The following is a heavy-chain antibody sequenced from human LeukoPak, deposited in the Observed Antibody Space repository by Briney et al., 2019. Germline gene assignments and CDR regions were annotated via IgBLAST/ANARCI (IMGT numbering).Heavy chain of an antibody. CDR2: IRQDGITK. CDR1: GFTFTTYW. V-gene: IGHV3-7*01. J-gene: IGHJ4*02. Sequence: GGSLRLSCATSGFTFTTYWMSWVRQAPGKGLEWVANIRQDGITKYYVDSVKGRFTVSRDNGIYSLFLQMNSLRAEDTAVYYCARGDGSSSGLYFDSWGRGTLVTVSS. CDR3: ARGDGSSSGLYFDS. D-gene: IGHD6-6*01.